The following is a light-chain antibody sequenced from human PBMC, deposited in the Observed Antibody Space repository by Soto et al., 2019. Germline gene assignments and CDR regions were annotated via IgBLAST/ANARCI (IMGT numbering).Light chain of an antibody. V-gene: IGLV2-14*01. CDR1: SSDVGSYNY. J-gene: IGLJ1*01. Sequence: QSVLTQPASVSGSPGQSITISCTGTSSDVGSYNYVSWYQLHPGKAPKLMIYEVSDRPSGISSRFSGSKSGNTASLTISGLQTEDEADYYCSSYTSSSTLFGTGTKVTVL. CDR2: EVS. CDR3: SSYTSSSTL.